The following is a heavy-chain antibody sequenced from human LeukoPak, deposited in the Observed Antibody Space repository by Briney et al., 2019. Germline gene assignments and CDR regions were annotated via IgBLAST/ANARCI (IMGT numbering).Heavy chain of an antibody. CDR1: GYTFTSYD. V-gene: IGHV1-8*01. D-gene: IGHD6-13*01. Sequence: VASVKVSCKASGYTFTSYDINWVRQATGQGLEWMGWMNPNSGNTGYAQKFQGRVTITRNTSISTAYMELSSLRSEDTAVYYCARGHVAAAGSQSGAFDIWGQGTMVTVSS. CDR3: ARGHVAAAGSQSGAFDI. CDR2: MNPNSGNT. J-gene: IGHJ3*02.